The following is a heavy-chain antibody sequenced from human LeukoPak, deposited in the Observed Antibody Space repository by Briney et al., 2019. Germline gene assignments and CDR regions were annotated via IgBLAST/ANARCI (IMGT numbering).Heavy chain of an antibody. D-gene: IGHD6-19*01. Sequence: PGRSLRLSCAASGFTFSSFGMHWVRQAPGRGLEWVALILYDEKYYADSVKGRFTISRGNSRNTLYLQMDSLRAEDTAVYFCARLYSSGWADYWGQGTLVTVSS. V-gene: IGHV3-33*05. CDR2: ILYDEK. CDR3: ARLYSSGWADY. J-gene: IGHJ4*02. CDR1: GFTFSSFG.